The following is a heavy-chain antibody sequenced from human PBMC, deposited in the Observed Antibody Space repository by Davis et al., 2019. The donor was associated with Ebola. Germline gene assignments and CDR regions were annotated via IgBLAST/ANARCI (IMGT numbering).Heavy chain of an antibody. CDR2: TYYRSKWYN. J-gene: IGHJ4*02. V-gene: IGHV6-1*01. CDR3: ARDQRMGSGWSYYFDY. D-gene: IGHD6-19*01. Sequence: HSQTLSLTCAISGDSVSSNSAAWNWIRQSPSRGLEWLGRTYYRSKWYNDYAVSVKSRITINPDTSKNQFSLQLNSVTPEDTAVYYCARDQRMGSGWSYYFDYWGQGTLVTVSS. CDR1: GDSVSSNSAA.